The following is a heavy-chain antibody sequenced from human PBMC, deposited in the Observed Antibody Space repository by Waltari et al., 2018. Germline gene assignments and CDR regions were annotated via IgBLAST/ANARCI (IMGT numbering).Heavy chain of an antibody. V-gene: IGHV3-30*02. D-gene: IGHD4-17*01. CDR2: IRYDGSFK. CDR3: AKDGDYTLPGYDAFDI. Sequence: QVHLVESGGGVVQPGGSLRLSCATSGLAFRTYGMHWVRQSPGKGLEWVALIRYDGSFKDDADSVKGRFIISRDNSKNTLYFQMNDVRPEDTALYYCAKDGDYTLPGYDAFDIWGRGTVVTVSP. J-gene: IGHJ3*02. CDR1: GLAFRTYG.